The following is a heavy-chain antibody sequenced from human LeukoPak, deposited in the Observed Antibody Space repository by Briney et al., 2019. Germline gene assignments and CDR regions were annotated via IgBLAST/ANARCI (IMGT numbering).Heavy chain of an antibody. CDR3: ARIEVDAFDI. Sequence: GGSLRLSCAASGXTFRTYSMNWVRQAPGKGLEWVSYISSSSSTIYYADSVKGRFTISRDNAKNSLYLQMNSLRDEDTAVYYCARIEVDAFDIRGQGTMVTVSS. J-gene: IGHJ3*02. V-gene: IGHV3-48*02. CDR1: GXTFRTYS. CDR2: ISSSSSTI.